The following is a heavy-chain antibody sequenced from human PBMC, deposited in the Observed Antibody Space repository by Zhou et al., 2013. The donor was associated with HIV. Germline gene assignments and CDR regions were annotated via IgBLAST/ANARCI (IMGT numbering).Heavy chain of an antibody. Sequence: QVRLVQSGSEVKAPGSSVKVSCKASGDILLNHIITWVRRAPGQGLEWMGGVIPVFRSPNYADKFRDRMMLTSDASTGTVYMELSSLRSEDTAVYYCARGYEGDIHYYDSNPLGLWGQGTLVTVSS. CDR2: VIPVFRSP. J-gene: IGHJ4*02. D-gene: IGHD3-22*01. V-gene: IGHV1-69*05. CDR1: GDILLNHI. CDR3: ARGYEGDIHYYDSNPLGL.